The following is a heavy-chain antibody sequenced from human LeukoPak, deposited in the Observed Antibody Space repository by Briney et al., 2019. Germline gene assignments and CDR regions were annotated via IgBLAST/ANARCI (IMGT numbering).Heavy chain of an antibody. J-gene: IGHJ4*02. CDR1: GFTFSSYA. V-gene: IGHV3-23*01. CDR3: AKDQVVEDIVATNEFDY. D-gene: IGHD5-12*01. CDR2: ISGSGGST. Sequence: TGGSLRLSCAASGFTFSSYAMSWVRQAPGKGLEWVSAISGSGGSTYYADSVKGRFTISRDNSKNTLYLQMNSLRAEDTAVYYCAKDQVVEDIVATNEFDYWGQGTLVTVPS.